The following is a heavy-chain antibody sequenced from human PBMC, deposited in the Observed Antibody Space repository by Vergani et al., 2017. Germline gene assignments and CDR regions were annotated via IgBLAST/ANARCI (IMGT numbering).Heavy chain of an antibody. J-gene: IGHJ4*02. CDR2: IKQDGSEK. D-gene: IGHD3-16*01. V-gene: IGHV3-7*03. CDR3: VKDTGIQLWQHFES. CDR1: EFILGTYW. Sequence: DVQIVESGGGLVQPGGSLRLSCTGSEFILGTYWMTWVRQAPRKGLEWVASIKQDGSEKQYVDSVKGRFTISRDNAKKSLYLQMNNLRPEDTAFYYCVKDTGIQLWQHFESWGQGILVTVSS.